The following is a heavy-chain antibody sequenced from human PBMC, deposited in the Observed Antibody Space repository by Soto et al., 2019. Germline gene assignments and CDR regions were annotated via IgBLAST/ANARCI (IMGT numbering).Heavy chain of an antibody. V-gene: IGHV4-31*03. CDR3: ARTDAYNSSFFDS. J-gene: IGHJ4*02. Sequence: QVQLQEMGPGLVKPSQTLTITCSVSGDSVNSAYWSWIRQLPGKGLEWMGNIYHTGRTFYNPSLKSRVAMSIDTSQPLFSLKVRSVTAADTAVYYCARTDAYNSSFFDSWGQGTVVTVSS. CDR1: GDSVNSAY. D-gene: IGHD6-6*01. CDR2: IYHTGRT.